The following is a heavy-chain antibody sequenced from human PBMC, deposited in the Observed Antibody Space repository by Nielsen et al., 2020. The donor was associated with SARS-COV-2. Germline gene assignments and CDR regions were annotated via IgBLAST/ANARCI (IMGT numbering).Heavy chain of an antibody. J-gene: IGHJ6*02. CDR3: ARDLQPYGMDV. Sequence: VRQMPGKGLEWMGIINPSGGSTSYAQKFQGRVTMTRDTSTSTVYMELSSLRSEDTAVYYCARDLQPYGMDVWGQGTTVTVSS. CDR2: INPSGGST. V-gene: IGHV1-46*01. D-gene: IGHD4-11*01.